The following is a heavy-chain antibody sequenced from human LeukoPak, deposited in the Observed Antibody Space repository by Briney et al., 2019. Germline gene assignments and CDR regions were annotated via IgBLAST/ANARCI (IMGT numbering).Heavy chain of an antibody. Sequence: PGGSLRLSCAASGFTFSSYAMHWVRQAPGKGLEWVAVISYDGSNKYYADSVKGRFTISRDNSKNTLYLQMNSLRAEDTAVYYCAKRRTGITGTTIDYWGQGTLVTVSS. J-gene: IGHJ4*02. D-gene: IGHD1-7*01. CDR1: GFTFSSYA. CDR2: ISYDGSNK. CDR3: AKRRTGITGTTIDY. V-gene: IGHV3-30-3*02.